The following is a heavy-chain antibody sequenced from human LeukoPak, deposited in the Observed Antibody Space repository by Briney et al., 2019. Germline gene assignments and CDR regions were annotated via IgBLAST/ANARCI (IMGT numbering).Heavy chain of an antibody. CDR3: AREAEEIVVVITTAAYFDY. CDR2: INPNSGGT. CDR1: GYTFTGYY. Sequence: GASVKVSCKASGYTFTGYYMHWVRQAPGQGLEWMGWINPNSGGTNYAQKFQGRVTMTRDTSISTAYMELSRLRSGDTAVYYCAREAEEIVVVITTAAYFDYWGQGTLVTVSS. D-gene: IGHD3-22*01. V-gene: IGHV1-2*02. J-gene: IGHJ4*02.